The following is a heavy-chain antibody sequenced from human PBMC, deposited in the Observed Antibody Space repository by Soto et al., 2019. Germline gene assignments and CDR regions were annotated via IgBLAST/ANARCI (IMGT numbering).Heavy chain of an antibody. D-gene: IGHD4-17*01. J-gene: IGHJ6*02. CDR2: ISSGGSTI. CDR3: ATSLRGTVYYYALDV. V-gene: IGHV3-48*03. Sequence: ESGGGLVQPGGSLRLSCAASGFKFDSFEMNWVRQAPGKGLEWVSYISSGGSTIYYADSVKGRFTISRDNAKNSVYLQLNSLRAEDTAVYYCATSLRGTVYYYALDVWGQGTAVTVSS. CDR1: GFKFDSFE.